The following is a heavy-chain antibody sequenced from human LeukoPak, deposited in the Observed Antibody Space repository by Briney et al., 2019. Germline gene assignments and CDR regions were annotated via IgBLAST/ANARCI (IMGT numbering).Heavy chain of an antibody. CDR1: GGSISSYY. Sequence: SETLSLTCTVSGGSISSYYWSWIRQPPGKGLEWIGYIYYSGSTYYNPSLKSRVTISADTSKNQFSLKLSSVTAADTAVYYCARGVGGYSSASPSGYWGQGTLVTVSS. CDR3: ARGVGGYSSASPSGY. J-gene: IGHJ4*02. D-gene: IGHD6-6*01. V-gene: IGHV4-59*12. CDR2: IYYSGST.